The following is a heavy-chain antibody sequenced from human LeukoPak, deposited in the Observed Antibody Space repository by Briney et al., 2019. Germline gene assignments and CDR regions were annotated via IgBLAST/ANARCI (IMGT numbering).Heavy chain of an antibody. CDR1: GYTFTGYY. V-gene: IGHV1-8*02. J-gene: IGHJ4*02. CDR2: INPNSGNT. D-gene: IGHD1-1*01. CDR3: ARAGVEDGLDY. Sequence: ASVKVSCKASGYTFTGYYMHWVRQAPGQGLEWMGWINPNSGNTGYAQKFQGRVTMTRNTSISTAYMELSSLRSEDTAVYYCARAGVEDGLDYWGQGTLVTVSS.